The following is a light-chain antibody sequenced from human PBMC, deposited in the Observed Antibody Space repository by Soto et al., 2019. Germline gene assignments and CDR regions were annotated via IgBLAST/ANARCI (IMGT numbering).Light chain of an antibody. CDR2: DAS. J-gene: IGKJ2*01. V-gene: IGKV1-5*01. CDR1: QSISSW. CDR3: QQYNSYSPAYT. Sequence: DIQMTQSPSTLSASVGDRVTITCRASQSISSWLAWYQQKPGKAPKLLIYDASSLESGVPSRFSGSGSGTEFTLTINSLQPDDFATYYCQQYNSYSPAYTFGQGTTLEIK.